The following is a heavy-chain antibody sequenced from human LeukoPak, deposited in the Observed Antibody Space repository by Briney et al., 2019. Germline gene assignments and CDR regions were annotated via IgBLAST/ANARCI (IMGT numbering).Heavy chain of an antibody. CDR3: ARVDDLDAFDM. CDR2: ISYDGSNK. CDR1: GFTFSSYA. D-gene: IGHD2-2*03. V-gene: IGHV3-30-3*01. Sequence: PGGSLRLSCAASGFTFSSYAMHWVRQAPGKGLEWVAVISYDGSNKYYADSVKGRFTISRDNSKNTLYLQMNSLRAEDTAVYHCARVDDLDAFDMWGQGTLVTVSS. J-gene: IGHJ3*02.